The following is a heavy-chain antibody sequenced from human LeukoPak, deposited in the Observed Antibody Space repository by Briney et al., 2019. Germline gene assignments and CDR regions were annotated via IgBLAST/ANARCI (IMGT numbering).Heavy chain of an antibody. CDR1: GGSISSYY. J-gene: IGHJ6*02. CDR3: ARGRYYYDSRGYTDGMDV. D-gene: IGHD3-22*01. V-gene: IGHV4-4*07. Sequence: SETLSLTCTVSGGSISSYYWSWIRQPAGKGLEWIGRIYTSGSTNYNPSLKSRVTMSVDTSKNQFSLKLSSVTAADTAVYYCARGRYYYDSRGYTDGMDVWGQGTTVTVSS. CDR2: IYTSGST.